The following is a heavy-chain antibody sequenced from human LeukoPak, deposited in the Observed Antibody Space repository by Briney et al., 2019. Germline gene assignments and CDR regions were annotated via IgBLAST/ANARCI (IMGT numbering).Heavy chain of an antibody. CDR1: GFTFSGYY. Sequence: ASVKVSCKASGFTFSGYYMHWVRQVLGQGLEWMGWINPKSGGTNYAQKFQGRVTMTRDTSINTVYMELSRLRSDDTAVYYCARVIGFGELSLAYWGQGTLVTVSS. CDR3: ARVIGFGELSLAY. V-gene: IGHV1-2*02. J-gene: IGHJ4*02. CDR2: INPKSGGT. D-gene: IGHD3-10*01.